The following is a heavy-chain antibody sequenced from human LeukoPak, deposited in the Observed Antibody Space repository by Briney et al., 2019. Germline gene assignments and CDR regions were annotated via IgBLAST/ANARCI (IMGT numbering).Heavy chain of an antibody. CDR2: ISSTNGHT. V-gene: IGHV3-21*03. J-gene: IGHJ5*02. CDR3: ARDRDSSGLYGGADL. CDR1: GFSFSFSN. D-gene: IGHD6-19*01. Sequence: GGSLRLSCAASGFSFSFSNMNGVRQAPGKGLEWVSYISSTNGHTYYADSVNGRFTISRDTAKNSLYLQMNSLRVEDTAIYFCARDRDSSGLYGGADLWGQGVLVTVSA.